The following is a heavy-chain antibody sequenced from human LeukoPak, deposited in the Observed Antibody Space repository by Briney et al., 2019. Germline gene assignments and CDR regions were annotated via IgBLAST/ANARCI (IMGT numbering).Heavy chain of an antibody. J-gene: IGHJ4*02. CDR1: RGTFSNYA. D-gene: IGHD1-7*01. V-gene: IGHV1-69*04. CDR2: IIPILGLA. CDR3: ARVGSLTVTPLSLSFDY. Sequence: SVKVSCKASRGTFSNYAISWVRQAPGQGREWMGRIIPILGLANYAQKFQGRVTITADRSTSRDYMELRSLRSEDTDVYYCARVGSLTVTPLSLSFDYWGQGTLVTVSS.